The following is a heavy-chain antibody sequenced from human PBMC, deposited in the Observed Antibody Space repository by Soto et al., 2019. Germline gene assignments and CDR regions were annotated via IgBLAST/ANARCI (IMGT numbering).Heavy chain of an antibody. Sequence: VGWIRQPPGKALEWLGLIYWNDDKRYSPSLKSRLTITKDTSKNQVVLTMTNMDPVDTAAYYCAHSFFQAEDGIRYCPPVSAFLLNRSSDL. CDR3: AHSFFQAEDGIRYCPPVSAFLLNRSSDL. CDR2: IYWNDDK. J-gene: IGHJ2*01. D-gene: IGHD3-9*01. V-gene: IGHV2-5*01.